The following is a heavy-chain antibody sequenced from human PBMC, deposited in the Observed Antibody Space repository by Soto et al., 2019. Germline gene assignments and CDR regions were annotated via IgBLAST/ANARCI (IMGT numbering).Heavy chain of an antibody. CDR1: GFTFSSYA. CDR2: ISGSGGST. J-gene: IGHJ4*02. Sequence: SLRLSCAASGFTFSSYAMSWVRQAPGKGLEWVSAISGSGGSTYYADSVKGRFTISRDNSKNTLYLQMNSLRAEDTAVYYCAKKFRNWNDEDYYFDYWGQGTLVTVSS. D-gene: IGHD1-1*01. CDR3: AKKFRNWNDEDYYFDY. V-gene: IGHV3-23*01.